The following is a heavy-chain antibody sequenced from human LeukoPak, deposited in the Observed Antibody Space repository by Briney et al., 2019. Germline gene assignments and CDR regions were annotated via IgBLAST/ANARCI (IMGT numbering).Heavy chain of an antibody. D-gene: IGHD1-26*01. CDR1: VDSGSIKSAS. J-gene: IGHJ4*02. CDR3: ARGTGSLDH. V-gene: IGHV6-1*01. Sequence: PTLSLTFASAVDSGSIKSASWSWIRQSPARGLEWLGRTYSRSKSFNHYAVSVNSRITINPDTSNTQFSLHLTSVTPDDTAVYYCARGTGSLDHWRQGTLVTVSS. CDR2: TYSRSKSFN.